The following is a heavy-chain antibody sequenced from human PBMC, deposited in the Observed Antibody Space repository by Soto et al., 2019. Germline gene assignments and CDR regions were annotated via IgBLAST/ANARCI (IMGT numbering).Heavy chain of an antibody. V-gene: IGHV1-24*01. J-gene: IGHJ5*02. CDR1: GYTLTELS. CDR2: FDPEDGET. CDR3: ARASWTSDSDNWFYP. D-gene: IGHD2-15*01. Sequence: ASVKVSCKVSGYTLTELSMHWVRQAPGKGLEWMGGFDPEDGETIYAQKFQGRVTMTEDTSTDTAYMELSSLRSEDTAVYYCARASWTSDSDNWFYPWGQGTLVTVSS.